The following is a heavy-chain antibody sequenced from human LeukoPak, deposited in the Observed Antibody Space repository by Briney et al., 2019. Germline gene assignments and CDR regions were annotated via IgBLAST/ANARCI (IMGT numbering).Heavy chain of an antibody. CDR1: GGSISSYY. CDR2: IYTSGSA. Sequence: SETLSLTCTVSGGSISSYYWSWVRHPPGQGLEWNWYIYTSGSANYNPSLKSRVTISVDTSKNQFSLTLSSVTAADTAVYYCARRTAARGGGVWFAPWGQGSLVTVSS. J-gene: IGHJ5*02. V-gene: IGHV4-4*09. CDR3: ARRTAARGGGVWFAP. D-gene: IGHD6-6*01.